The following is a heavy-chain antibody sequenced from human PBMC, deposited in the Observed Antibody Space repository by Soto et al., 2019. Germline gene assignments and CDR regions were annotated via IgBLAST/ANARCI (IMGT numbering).Heavy chain of an antibody. CDR3: AREMTYYDFWSGYYPSLNYYYYMDV. J-gene: IGHJ6*03. Sequence: ASVKVSCKASGYTFTSYGISWVRQVPGQGLEWMGWISAYNGNTNYAQKLQGRVTMTTDTSTSTAYMELGSLRSDDTAVYYCAREMTYYDFWSGYYPSLNYYYYMDVWGKGTTVTVSS. D-gene: IGHD3-3*01. CDR1: GYTFTSYG. CDR2: ISAYNGNT. V-gene: IGHV1-18*01.